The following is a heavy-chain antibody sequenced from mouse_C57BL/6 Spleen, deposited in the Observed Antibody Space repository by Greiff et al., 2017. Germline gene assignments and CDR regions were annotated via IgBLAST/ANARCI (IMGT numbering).Heavy chain of an antibody. CDR3: TGSENYCSDIWFAY. CDR2: INPGNSDT. J-gene: IGHJ3*01. D-gene: IGHD1-1*01. V-gene: IGHV1-5*01. Sequence: EVQLQESGTVLARPGASVKLSCKTSGYTFTSYWMHWVKQRPGQGLEWIGAINPGNSDTSYNQKFKGKAKLTAITSASTAYMELSSLTNVDSAVYEGTGSENYCSDIWFAYWGQGTLVTVSA. CDR1: GYTFTSYW.